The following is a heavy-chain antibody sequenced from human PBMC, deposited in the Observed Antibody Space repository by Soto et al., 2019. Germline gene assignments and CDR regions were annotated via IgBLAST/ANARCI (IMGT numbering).Heavy chain of an antibody. V-gene: IGHV4-61*01. CDR1: GGSVSRDSNF. D-gene: IGHD4-4*01. Sequence: PSETLSLTCTVSGGSVSRDSNFWSWIRQPPGKGLEWIGYIYYSGPSRYNPSLESRVTIPIGSSKNQVSLTLTSVTAADTAVYYCARGYSHYAHWGRGTLVTVSS. CDR3: ARGYSHYAH. CDR2: IYYSGPS. J-gene: IGHJ4*02.